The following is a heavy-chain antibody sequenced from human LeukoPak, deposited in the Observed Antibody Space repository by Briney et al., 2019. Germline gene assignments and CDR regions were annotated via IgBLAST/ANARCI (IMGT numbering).Heavy chain of an antibody. D-gene: IGHD2-15*01. CDR1: GFMFSSYT. CDR3: AKGVEDCSGGSCYSGAAAYYYYYMDV. J-gene: IGHJ6*03. Sequence: PGGSLRLSCAASGFMFSSYTMNWVRQAPGKGLEWVANIKQDGSEKYYVDSVKGRFTISRDNAKNSLYLQMNSLRAEDTAVYYCAKGVEDCSGGSCYSGAAAYYYYYMDVWGKGTTVTVSS. CDR2: IKQDGSEK. V-gene: IGHV3-7*03.